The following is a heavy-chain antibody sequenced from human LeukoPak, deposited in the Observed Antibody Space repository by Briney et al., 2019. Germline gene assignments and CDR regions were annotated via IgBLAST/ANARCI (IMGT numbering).Heavy chain of an antibody. Sequence: GGSLRLSCAASGFTFNIYWMHWVRQAPGKGVVWVSRINNDGSSTNYADSVKGRFTTSRDNAKNTLYLQMNSLRAEDTAVYYCALRYCTSTSCYPYFDYWGQGTVVTVSS. D-gene: IGHD2-2*01. CDR1: GFTFNIYW. J-gene: IGHJ4*02. CDR2: INNDGSST. CDR3: ALRYCTSTSCYPYFDY. V-gene: IGHV3-74*01.